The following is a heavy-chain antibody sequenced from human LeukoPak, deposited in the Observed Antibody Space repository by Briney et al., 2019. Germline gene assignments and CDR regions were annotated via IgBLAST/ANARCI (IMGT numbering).Heavy chain of an antibody. CDR2: SNPGGPT. CDR3: AKTYYDYVWGSYRLYYFDY. D-gene: IGHD3-16*02. Sequence: GGSLRLSCVASGFAVSDNFMAWVRQAPGKGLDWVSISNPGGPTHYADSVKGRFTISRDNSKNTLYLQMNSLRAEDTAVYYCAKTYYDYVWGSYRLYYFDYWGQGTMVTVSS. V-gene: IGHV3-53*01. CDR1: GFAVSDNF. J-gene: IGHJ4*02.